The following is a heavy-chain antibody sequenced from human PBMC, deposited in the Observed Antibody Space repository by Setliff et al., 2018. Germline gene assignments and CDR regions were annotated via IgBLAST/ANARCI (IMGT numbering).Heavy chain of an antibody. CDR1: GGTFSNYD. V-gene: IGHV1-69*05. CDR2: IIPIFGTT. Sequence: ASVKVSRKASGGTFSNYDISWVRQAPGQGLEWMGGIIPIFGTTNYAQRFQGRVTITTDESTSTAYMELSSLRSEDTAVYYCARERGDIVTTTSYYYYLDVWGKGTTVTVSS. J-gene: IGHJ6*03. CDR3: ARERGDIVTTTSYYYYLDV. D-gene: IGHD5-12*01.